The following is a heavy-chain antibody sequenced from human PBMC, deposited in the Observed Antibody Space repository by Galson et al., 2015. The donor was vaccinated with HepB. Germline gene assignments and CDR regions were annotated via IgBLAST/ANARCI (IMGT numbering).Heavy chain of an antibody. CDR2: IIPILGIA. Sequence: SVKVSCKASGGTFSSYTISWVRQAPGQGLEWMGRIIPILGIANYAQKFQGRVTITADKSTSTAYMELSSLRSEDTAVYYCARDRPPEMATRGHDAFDIWGQGTMVTVSS. CDR1: GGTFSSYT. V-gene: IGHV1-69*04. CDR3: ARDRPPEMATRGHDAFDI. J-gene: IGHJ3*02. D-gene: IGHD5-24*01.